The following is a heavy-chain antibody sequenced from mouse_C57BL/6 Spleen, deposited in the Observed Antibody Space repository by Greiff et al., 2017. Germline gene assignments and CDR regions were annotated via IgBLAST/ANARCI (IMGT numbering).Heavy chain of an antibody. V-gene: IGHV5-4*01. CDR2: ISDGGSYT. CDR1: GFTFSSYA. Sequence: EVKLMESGGGLVKPGGSLKLSCAASGFTFSSYAMSWVRQTPEKRLEWVATISDGGSYTYYPDNVKGRFTISRDDAKNNLYLQMSHLKSEDTAMYYCARDRGVYYYGSSFYYFDYWGQGTTLTVSS. CDR3: ARDRGVYYYGSSFYYFDY. J-gene: IGHJ2*01. D-gene: IGHD1-1*01.